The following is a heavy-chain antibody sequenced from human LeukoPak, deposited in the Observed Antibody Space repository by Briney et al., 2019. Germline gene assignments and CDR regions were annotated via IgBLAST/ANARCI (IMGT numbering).Heavy chain of an antibody. CDR2: INHSGST. CDR3: AGRLRWGYYYYMDV. Sequence: PSETLSLTCAVYGGSFSGYYWSWLRQPPGKGLEWIGEINHSGSTNYNPSLKSRVTISVDTSKNQFSLKLSSVTAADTAVYYCAGRLRWGYYYYMDVWGKGTTVTVSS. D-gene: IGHD4-23*01. V-gene: IGHV4-34*01. J-gene: IGHJ6*03. CDR1: GGSFSGYY.